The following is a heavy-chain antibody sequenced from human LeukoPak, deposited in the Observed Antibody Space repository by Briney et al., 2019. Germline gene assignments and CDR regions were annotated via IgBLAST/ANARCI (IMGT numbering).Heavy chain of an antibody. D-gene: IGHD5-18*01. CDR2: ISYDGSNK. V-gene: IGHV3-30-3*01. J-gene: IGHJ4*02. Sequence: GGSLRLSCAASGFTFSSYAMHWVRQAPGKGLEWVAVISYDGSNKYYADSEKGRFTISRDNSKNTLYLQMNSLRAEDTAVYYCAREPWDSYGSLDYWGQGTLVTVSS. CDR1: GFTFSSYA. CDR3: AREPWDSYGSLDY.